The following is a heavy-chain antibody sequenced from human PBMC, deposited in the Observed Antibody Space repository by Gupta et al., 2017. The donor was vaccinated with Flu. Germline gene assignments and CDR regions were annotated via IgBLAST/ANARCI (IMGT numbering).Heavy chain of an antibody. CDR1: G. CDR2: IWYSERKQ. J-gene: IGHJ4*02. D-gene: IGHD4-17*01. CDR3: ARDDDDYGDSAGFCDY. Sequence: GINWFSQATGKGRECGAVIWYSERKQYYADSVKGGFSISSDNSRNRVFLQKNSLRAEDTTVYYCARDDDDYGDSAGFCDYWGQGTLGTVSS. V-gene: IGHV3-33*01.